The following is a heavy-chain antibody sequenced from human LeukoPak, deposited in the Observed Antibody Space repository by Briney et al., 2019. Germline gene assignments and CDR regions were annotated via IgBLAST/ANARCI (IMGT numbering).Heavy chain of an antibody. Sequence: GASVKVSCKASGYTFTSYDINWVRQSTGQGLEWMGWINPNSGGTNYAQKFQGRVTMTRDTSISTAYMELSRLRSDDTAVYYCAREAQLERRVGRPDPNHFDYWGQGTLVTVSS. D-gene: IGHD1-1*01. CDR2: INPNSGGT. CDR3: AREAQLERRVGRPDPNHFDY. V-gene: IGHV1-2*02. J-gene: IGHJ4*02. CDR1: GYTFTSYD.